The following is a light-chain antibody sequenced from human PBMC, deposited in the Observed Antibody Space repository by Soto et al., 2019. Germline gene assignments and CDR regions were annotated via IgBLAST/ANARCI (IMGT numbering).Light chain of an antibody. Sequence: EIVMTQSPATLSVSPGDRATLSCRASQSVDNDLAWFQQKPGRAPRLLIFGASTRATDIPARFSGSGSGTEFTLTISTLQSEDFAVYYCQHYNDRPPWTFGQGTKVDIK. J-gene: IGKJ1*01. CDR2: GAS. CDR3: QHYNDRPPWT. CDR1: QSVDND. V-gene: IGKV3-15*01.